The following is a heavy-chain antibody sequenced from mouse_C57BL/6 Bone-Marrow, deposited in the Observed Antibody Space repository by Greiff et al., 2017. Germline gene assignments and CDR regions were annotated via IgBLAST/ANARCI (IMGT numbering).Heavy chain of an antibody. J-gene: IGHJ2*01. CDR2: ILPGSGST. V-gene: IGHV1-9*01. D-gene: IGHD2-1*01. CDR3: ARESRSTMDFY. CDR1: GYTFTGYW. Sequence: VQLQQSGAELMKPGASVKLSCKATGYTFTGYWIEWVKQRPGHGLEWIGEILPGSGSTNYNDKFKGKATFTADTSSNTAYMQLSSLTTEDSAIYYCARESRSTMDFYWGQGTTLTVSS.